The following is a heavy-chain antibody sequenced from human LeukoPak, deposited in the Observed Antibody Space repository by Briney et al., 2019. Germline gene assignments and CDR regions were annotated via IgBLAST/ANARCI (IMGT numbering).Heavy chain of an antibody. CDR3: AKDTWGSARMNWFDP. D-gene: IGHD7-27*01. CDR2: ISWNSGSI. CDR1: GFTFDDYA. J-gene: IGHJ5*02. Sequence: GRSLRLSCAASGFTFDDYAMHWVRQAPGKGLEWVSGISWNSGSIGYADSVKGRFTISRDNAKNSLYLQMNSLRAEDTALYYCAKDTWGSARMNWFDPWGQGTLVTVSS. V-gene: IGHV3-9*01.